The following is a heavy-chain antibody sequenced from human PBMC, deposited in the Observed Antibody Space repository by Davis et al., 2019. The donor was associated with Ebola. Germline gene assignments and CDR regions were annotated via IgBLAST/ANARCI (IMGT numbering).Heavy chain of an antibody. CDR3: ARLVTVTTIGSAFDY. CDR2: ISGSGGST. V-gene: IGHV3-23*01. Sequence: GGSLRLSCAASGFTFSSYAMSWVRQAPGKGLEWVSAISGSGGSTYYADSVKGRFTISRDNFKNTLYLQMNSLRAEDTAVYYCARLVTVTTIGSAFDYWGQGTLVTVSS. CDR1: GFTFSSYA. D-gene: IGHD4-17*01. J-gene: IGHJ4*02.